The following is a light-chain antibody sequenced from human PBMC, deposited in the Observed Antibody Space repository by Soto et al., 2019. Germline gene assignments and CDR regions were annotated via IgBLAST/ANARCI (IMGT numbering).Light chain of an antibody. Sequence: QSVLTQPPSVSGAPGQRVTISCTGSRSNIGAGYDVHWYQQLPGTAPKLLIYGNSNRPSGVPDRFSGSKSGTSASLAITGLQAEDEADYYCHSYDSSLSGSYVFGTGTKLTVL. CDR2: GNS. CDR3: HSYDSSLSGSYV. CDR1: RSNIGAGYD. J-gene: IGLJ1*01. V-gene: IGLV1-40*01.